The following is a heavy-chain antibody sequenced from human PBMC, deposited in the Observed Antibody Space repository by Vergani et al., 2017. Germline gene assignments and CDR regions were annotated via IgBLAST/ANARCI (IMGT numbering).Heavy chain of an antibody. CDR1: GYTFTSDD. J-gene: IGHJ4*02. Sequence: QVQLVQSGAEVKKPGASVKVSCKASGYTFTSDDMHWVRQAPGQRREWMGWINAGNGNTKYSQKFQGRVTITRDTSASTAYMELSSLRSEDTAVYYCAREGFYDYVWGSYRLRGVYYFDYWGQGTLVTVSS. CDR2: INAGNGNT. D-gene: IGHD3-16*02. CDR3: AREGFYDYVWGSYRLRGVYYFDY. V-gene: IGHV1-3*01.